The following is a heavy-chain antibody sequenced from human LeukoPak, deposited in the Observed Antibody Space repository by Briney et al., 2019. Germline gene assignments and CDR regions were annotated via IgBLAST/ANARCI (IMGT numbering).Heavy chain of an antibody. J-gene: IGHJ4*02. CDR3: ALEPSKYGSAFDS. CDR2: IQYNGNNK. D-gene: IGHD5-24*01. CDR1: GFVFSNND. Sequence: GESLRLSCGASGFVFSNNDMHWVRQAPGKGLEWVAYIQYNGNNKYYVDSVRGRFTISRDNSKNTLYLQMNSLRTEDTAVYYCALEPSKYGSAFDSWGQGTLLTVSS. V-gene: IGHV3-30*02.